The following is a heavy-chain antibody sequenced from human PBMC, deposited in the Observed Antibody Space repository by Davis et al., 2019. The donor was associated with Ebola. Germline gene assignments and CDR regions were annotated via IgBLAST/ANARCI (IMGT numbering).Heavy chain of an antibody. Sequence: PSETLSLTCAAYGGSFSGYYWSWIRQPPGKGLEWIGEINHSESTNYNPSLKSRVTISVDTSRTQFSLKLSSVAAADTAVYYCARGGSYRPYYFDYWGQGTLVTVSS. D-gene: IGHD3-16*02. CDR2: INHSEST. J-gene: IGHJ4*02. CDR3: ARGGSYRPYYFDY. CDR1: GGSFSGYY. V-gene: IGHV4-34*01.